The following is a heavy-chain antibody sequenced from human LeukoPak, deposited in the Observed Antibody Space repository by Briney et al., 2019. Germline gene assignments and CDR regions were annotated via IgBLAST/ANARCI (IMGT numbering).Heavy chain of an antibody. CDR3: ARDTSIAGGFDP. CDR1: GFTFSSNY. J-gene: IGHJ5*02. CDR2: IYSGGST. Sequence: GGSLRLSCAASGFTFSSNYMSWVRQAPGKGLEWVSVIYSGGSTYYADSVKGRFTISRDNSKNTLYLQMNSLRAEDTTVYYCARDTSIAGGFDPWGQGTLVTVSS. D-gene: IGHD6-13*01. V-gene: IGHV3-66*01.